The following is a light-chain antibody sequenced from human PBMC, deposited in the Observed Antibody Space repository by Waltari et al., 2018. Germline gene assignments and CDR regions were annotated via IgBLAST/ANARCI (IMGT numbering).Light chain of an antibody. V-gene: IGKV1-39*01. CDR3: QQSYTTPHT. CDR2: TAS. Sequence: DIQMTQSPSSLSAFVGDRVTITCRASQSISSYLNWYQQKPGKAPKLLIFTASSFQSGVPSRFSGSGSGTDFTLTISSLQPEDFATYYCQQSYTTPHTFGQGTKLEIK. J-gene: IGKJ2*01. CDR1: QSISSY.